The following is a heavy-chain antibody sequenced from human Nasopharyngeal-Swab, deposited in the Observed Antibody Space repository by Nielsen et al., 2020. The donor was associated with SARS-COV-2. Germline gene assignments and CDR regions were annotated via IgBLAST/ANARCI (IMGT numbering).Heavy chain of an antibody. J-gene: IGHJ4*02. V-gene: IGHV1-18*04. CDR2: IRGYNGKT. CDR3: AKASCGGDCPSGQHADF. CDR1: GFSFNTYG. Sequence: ASVKVSCKASGFSFNTYGFIWVRQAPGQGLEWMGWIRGYNGKTLYAEKVQGRVAMTTDAATSTAYMELRNLRPDDTALYFCAKASCGGDCPSGQHADFWGQGTQVTVSS. D-gene: IGHD2-21*01.